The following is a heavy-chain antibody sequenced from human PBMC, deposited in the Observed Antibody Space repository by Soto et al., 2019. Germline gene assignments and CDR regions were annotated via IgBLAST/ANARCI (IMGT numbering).Heavy chain of an antibody. J-gene: IGHJ4*02. D-gene: IGHD3-10*01. V-gene: IGHV4-59*08. CDR1: GGSISSYY. Sequence: LETLSLTCTVSGGSISSYYWIWIRQPPGKGLEWIGYIYYSGSTNYNPSLKSRVTISVDTSKNQFSLKLSSVTAADTAVYYCARQGAGYYGSGIDYWGQGTLVTVSS. CDR3: ARQGAGYYGSGIDY. CDR2: IYYSGST.